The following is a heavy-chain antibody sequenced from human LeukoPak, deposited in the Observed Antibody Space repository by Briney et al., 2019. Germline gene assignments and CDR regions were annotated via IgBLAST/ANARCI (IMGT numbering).Heavy chain of an antibody. Sequence: GGSLRLSCAASGFTFSSYGMHWVRQAPGKGLEWVAVIWYDGSNKYYADSVKGRFTISRDNSKNTLYLQMNSLRAEDTAVYYCASLWFGESIYYFDYWGQGTLVTVSS. D-gene: IGHD3-10*01. CDR1: GFTFSSYG. J-gene: IGHJ4*02. V-gene: IGHV3-33*01. CDR2: IWYDGSNK. CDR3: ASLWFGESIYYFDY.